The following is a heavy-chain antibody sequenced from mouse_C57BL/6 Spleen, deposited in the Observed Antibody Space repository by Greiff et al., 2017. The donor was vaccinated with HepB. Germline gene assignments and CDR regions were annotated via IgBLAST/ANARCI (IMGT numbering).Heavy chain of an antibody. Sequence: EVQLVESGPGLVKPSQSLSLTCSVTGYSITSGYYWNWIRQFPGNKLEWMGYISYDGSNNYNPSLKNRISITRDTSKNQFFLKLNSVTTEDTATYYCARADYDVAYWGQGTLVTVSA. CDR1: GYSITSGYY. D-gene: IGHD2-4*01. CDR2: ISYDGSN. J-gene: IGHJ3*01. V-gene: IGHV3-6*01. CDR3: ARADYDVAY.